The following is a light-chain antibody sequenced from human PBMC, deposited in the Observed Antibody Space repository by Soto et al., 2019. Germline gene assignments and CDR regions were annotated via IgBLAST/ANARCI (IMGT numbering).Light chain of an antibody. V-gene: IGKV3-11*01. J-gene: IGKJ4*01. CDR2: DAS. CDR3: QQRSIWPLT. Sequence: EIVLTQSPATLPLSPGERATLSCRATENLRTFLAWYQQKAGQAPRLLIYDASNRATGIPDRFSGSGCGTDFTLTISNLEPEDSAVYYCQQRSIWPLTFGGGTKVDIK. CDR1: ENLRTF.